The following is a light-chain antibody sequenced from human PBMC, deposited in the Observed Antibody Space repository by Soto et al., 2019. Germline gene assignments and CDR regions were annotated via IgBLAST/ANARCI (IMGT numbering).Light chain of an antibody. CDR3: GTWDSSLSAGL. J-gene: IGLJ2*01. V-gene: IGLV1-51*01. Sequence: QSVLTQPPSVSAAPGQRVTISCSGRSSNIGNNYVSWYQQLPGTVPRLLIYDNDQRPSGIPDRFSGSKSGTSATLGITGLQTGDEADYYCGTWDSSLSAGLFGGGTKLTVL. CDR1: SSNIGNNY. CDR2: DND.